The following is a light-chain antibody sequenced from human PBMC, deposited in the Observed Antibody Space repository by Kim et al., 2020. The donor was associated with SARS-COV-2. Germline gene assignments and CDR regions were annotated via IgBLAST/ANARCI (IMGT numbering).Light chain of an antibody. CDR1: RSNIGINY. V-gene: IGLV1-47*01. J-gene: IGLJ3*02. CDR3: AAWDDSLSGQV. Sequence: ELTQPPSASGTPGQRVTISCSGSRSNIGINYVYWYQQLPGTAPKLLIYSNNQRPSGVPDRFSGSKSGTSASLAISGLRSEDEADYYCAAWDDSLSGQVFGGGTQLTVL. CDR2: SNN.